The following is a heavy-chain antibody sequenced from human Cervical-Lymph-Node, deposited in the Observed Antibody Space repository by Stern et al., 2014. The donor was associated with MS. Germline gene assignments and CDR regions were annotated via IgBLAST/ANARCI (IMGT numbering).Heavy chain of an antibody. CDR2: ISWNSNNI. Sequence: EVQLVESGGGSVQPGRSLRLSCAASGFTFDDCAMHWVRQAPGKGLEWVSGISWNSNNIGYADSVRGRFTISRDNAENSLYLQMNGLRPEDTALYYCAKDISERHYYFDSWGEGTLVTVSS. D-gene: IGHD3-16*02. V-gene: IGHV3-9*01. CDR1: GFTFDDCA. J-gene: IGHJ4*02. CDR3: AKDISERHYYFDS.